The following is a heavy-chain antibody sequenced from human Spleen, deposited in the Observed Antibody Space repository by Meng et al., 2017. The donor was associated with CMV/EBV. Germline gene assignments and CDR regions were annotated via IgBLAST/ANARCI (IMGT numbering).Heavy chain of an antibody. Sequence: SGYTFTGYYMHWVRQAPGQGLEWMGWINPNSGGTNYAQKFQGRVTMTRDTSISTAYMELSRLRSDDTAVYYCARGPHCSSTSCYLDYWGQGTLVTVSS. V-gene: IGHV1-2*02. CDR1: GYTFTGYY. D-gene: IGHD2-2*01. CDR3: ARGPHCSSTSCYLDY. CDR2: INPNSGGT. J-gene: IGHJ4*02.